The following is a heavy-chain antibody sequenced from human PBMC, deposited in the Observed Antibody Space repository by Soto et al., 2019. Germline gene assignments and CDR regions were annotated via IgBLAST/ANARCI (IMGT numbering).Heavy chain of an antibody. Sequence: QVQLVQSGAEVKKPGASVKVSCKAYGYTFTSYGISWVRQAAGQGLEWMGWISAYNGNTKYAQKRQGRVTMTTDKSTSTAYMELRSLRSDDTAGYYCARYLAVGLLYYWGQGSLVTVSS. CDR1: GYTFTSYG. V-gene: IGHV1-18*01. J-gene: IGHJ4*02. D-gene: IGHD2-15*01. CDR3: ARYLAVGLLYY. CDR2: ISAYNGNT.